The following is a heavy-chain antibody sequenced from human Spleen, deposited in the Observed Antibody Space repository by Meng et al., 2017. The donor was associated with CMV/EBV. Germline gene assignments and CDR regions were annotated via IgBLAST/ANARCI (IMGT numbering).Heavy chain of an antibody. J-gene: IGHJ4*02. D-gene: IGHD3-10*01. CDR1: GVSISPYY. CDR3: ARVSRYDSGNYYNFFDY. CDR2: VDYDGDT. V-gene: IGHV4-59*01. Sequence: SETLSLTCTVSGVSISPYYWTWVRQPPGKGLEWIGYVDYDGDTYYNPSLKSRVTISVDTSKNQFSLKLTSVTAADTAVYYCARVSRYDSGNYYNFFDYWGQGTLVTVSS.